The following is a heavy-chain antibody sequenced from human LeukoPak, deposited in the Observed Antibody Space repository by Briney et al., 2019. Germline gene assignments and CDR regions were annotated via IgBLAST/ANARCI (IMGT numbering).Heavy chain of an antibody. V-gene: IGHV1-18*01. Sequence: ASVKVSCKASGYPFTSYGVTWVRQAPGQGLEWMGWISVYNGNTKSAQKLQGRVTMTTDTSTSTAYMELSSLKSDDTAVYYCARDRNSGSSLDIWGQGTMLTVSS. D-gene: IGHD6-6*01. CDR3: ARDRNSGSSLDI. CDR1: GYPFTSYG. J-gene: IGHJ3*02. CDR2: ISVYNGNT.